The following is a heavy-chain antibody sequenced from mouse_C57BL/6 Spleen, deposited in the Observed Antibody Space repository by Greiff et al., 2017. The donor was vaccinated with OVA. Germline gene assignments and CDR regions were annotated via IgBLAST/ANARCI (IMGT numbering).Heavy chain of an antibody. V-gene: IGHV1-64*01. CDR2: IHPNSGST. Sequence: QVQLQQPGAELVKPGASVKLSCKASGYTFTSYWMHWVKQRPGQGLEWIGMIHPNSGSTNYNEKFKSKATLTVDKSSSTAYMQLSSLTSEDSAVYYCARSSGGRYYFDYWGQGTTLTVSS. J-gene: IGHJ2*01. D-gene: IGHD6-1*01. CDR1: GYTFTSYW. CDR3: ARSSGGRYYFDY.